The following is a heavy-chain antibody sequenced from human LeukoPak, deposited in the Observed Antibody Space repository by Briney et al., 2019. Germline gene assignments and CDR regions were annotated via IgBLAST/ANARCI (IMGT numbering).Heavy chain of an antibody. D-gene: IGHD5-18*01. V-gene: IGHV4-59*01. Sequence: SETLSLTCTVSGGSISSYYWSWIRQPPGKGLEWIGYIHYSGSTNYNPSLKSRVTVSVDTSKNQFSLKLSSVTAADTAVYYCATGGYSYGRYYYYYGMDVWGKGTTVTVSS. CDR3: ATGGYSYGRYYYYYGMDV. CDR1: GGSISSYY. J-gene: IGHJ6*04. CDR2: IHYSGST.